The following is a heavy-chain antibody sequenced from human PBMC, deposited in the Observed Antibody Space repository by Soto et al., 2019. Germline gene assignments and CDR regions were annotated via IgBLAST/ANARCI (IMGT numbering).Heavy chain of an antibody. CDR2: IFPLTDIP. CDR1: GGTFRNYP. CDR3: ARGPFVVLNYFES. Sequence: QVQLVQSGTEVKEPGSSVKVSCKASGGTFRNYPINWVRQAPGQGLEWMGSIFPLTDIPDYAQNFQARLTISADKSTSTAYMELSSLTSDDTAMYFCARGPFVVLNYFESWGQGTLVTVSS. D-gene: IGHD3-16*02. V-gene: IGHV1-69*02. J-gene: IGHJ4*02.